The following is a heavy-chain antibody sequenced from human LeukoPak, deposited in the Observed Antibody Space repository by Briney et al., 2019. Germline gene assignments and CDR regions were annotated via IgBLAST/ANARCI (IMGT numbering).Heavy chain of an antibody. V-gene: IGHV1-18*01. J-gene: IGHJ6*02. Sequence: MGWISAYNGNTNYAQKLQGRVTMTTDTSTSTAYMELRSLRSDDTAVYYCARDRYYYGMDVWGQGTTVTVSS. CDR2: ISAYNGNT. CDR3: ARDRYYYGMDV.